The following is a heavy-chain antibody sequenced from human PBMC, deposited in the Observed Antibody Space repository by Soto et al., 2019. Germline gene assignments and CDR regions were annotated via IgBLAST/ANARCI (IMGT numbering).Heavy chain of an antibody. CDR1: GYTFSSHD. V-gene: IGHV1-8*01. J-gene: IGHJ6*02. CDR2: MNPNSGNT. Sequence: QVQLVQSGAEVKKPGASVKVSCKASGYTFSSHDINWVRQATGQGLEWMGWMNPNSGNTGYAQKFQGGVTMTRNTSISTSYMELSSLRSEGMTVYYCASYVRSYYNGMDVWCQGTTVTVSS. CDR3: ASYVRSYYNGMDV. D-gene: IGHD3-16*01.